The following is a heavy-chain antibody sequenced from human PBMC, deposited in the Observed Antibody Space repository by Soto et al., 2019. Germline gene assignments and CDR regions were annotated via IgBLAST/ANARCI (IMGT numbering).Heavy chain of an antibody. CDR3: ARRYGGTFDY. CDR1: GGSISSYY. V-gene: IGHV4-59*08. D-gene: IGHD2-15*01. CDR2: IYYSGST. Sequence: QVQLQESGPGLVKPSETLSLTCTVSGGSISSYYWSWIRQPPGKGLEWIGYIYYSGSTNYNPHLKSRVTISVDTSKNQFSLKLSSVTAADTAVYYCARRYGGTFDYWGQGTLVTVSS. J-gene: IGHJ4*02.